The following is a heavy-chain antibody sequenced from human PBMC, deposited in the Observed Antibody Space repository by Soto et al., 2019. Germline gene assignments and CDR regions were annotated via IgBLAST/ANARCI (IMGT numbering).Heavy chain of an antibody. J-gene: IGHJ4*02. D-gene: IGHD6-19*01. V-gene: IGHV1-18*01. CDR2: ISAYNGNT. CDR1: GYTFPSYG. CDR3: ARLISHYKSSSGWPFFDY. Sequence: GASVKVSCKASGYTFPSYGISWVRQAPGQGLEWMGWISAYNGNTNYAQKLQGRVTMTTDTSTSTAYMELRSLRSDDTAVYYCARLISHYKSSSGWPFFDYWGQGTLVTAPQ.